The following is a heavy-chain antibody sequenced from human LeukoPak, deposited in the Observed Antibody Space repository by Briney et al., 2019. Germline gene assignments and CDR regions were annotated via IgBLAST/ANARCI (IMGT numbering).Heavy chain of an antibody. D-gene: IGHD2-21*02. CDR1: GFTFSSYG. J-gene: IGHJ4*02. CDR3: ASSVTGNDY. Sequence: ALRLSCAASGFTFSSYGMHWVRQAPSKGLEWVAVISYDGSNKYYADSVKGRFTISRDNSKNTLYLQMNSLRAEDTAVYYCASSVTGNDYWGQGTLVTVSS. CDR2: ISYDGSNK. V-gene: IGHV3-30*03.